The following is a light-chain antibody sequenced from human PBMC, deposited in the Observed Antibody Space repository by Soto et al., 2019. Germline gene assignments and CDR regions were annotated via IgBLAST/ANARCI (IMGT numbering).Light chain of an antibody. CDR3: QQYNSYHLT. J-gene: IGKJ4*01. V-gene: IGKV1-5*01. CDR2: DAS. CDR1: QSISSW. Sequence: DIQMTQSPSTLSASVGDRVTITCRASQSISSWLAWYQQKPGKAPKLLIYDASSLESGVPSRFSGSGSGTEFTLTISSLQPDDFETYYCQQYNSYHLTFGAGTKVDI.